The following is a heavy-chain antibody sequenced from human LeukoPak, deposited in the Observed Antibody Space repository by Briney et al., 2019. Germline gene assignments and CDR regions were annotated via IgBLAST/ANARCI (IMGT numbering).Heavy chain of an antibody. D-gene: IGHD3-16*01. V-gene: IGHV3-30-3*01. CDR3: ATILGDMDV. J-gene: IGHJ6*03. CDR2: ISYDGSNK. Sequence: PGGSLSLSCAASGFTFSSYAMHWVRQAPGKGLEWVTVISYDGSNKYYADSVKSRFTISRDNSKNTLYLQMNSLRAEDTAVYYCATILGDMDVWGKGTTVTVSS. CDR1: GFTFSSYA.